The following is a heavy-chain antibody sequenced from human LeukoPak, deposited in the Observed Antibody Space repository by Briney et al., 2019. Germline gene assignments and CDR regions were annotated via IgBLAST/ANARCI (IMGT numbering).Heavy chain of an antibody. CDR2: IYNSGST. CDR1: GDSFSYFY. Sequence: PSETLSLTCTVSGDSFSYFYWSWIRQPPGKGLEWIGYIYNSGSTNYNPSLKSRVTISAVTSKNQFSLKLSSVTAADTAVYYCARDRALGLSNDAFDIWGQGTMVTVSS. CDR3: ARDRALGLSNDAFDI. V-gene: IGHV4-59*01. J-gene: IGHJ3*02. D-gene: IGHD2-2*01.